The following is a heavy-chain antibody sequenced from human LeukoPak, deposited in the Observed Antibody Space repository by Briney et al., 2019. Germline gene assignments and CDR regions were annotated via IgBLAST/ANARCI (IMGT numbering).Heavy chain of an antibody. J-gene: IGHJ6*03. D-gene: IGHD6-13*01. CDR3: ARVTRSLIAAASYMDV. CDR2: ISPNSGGT. V-gene: IGHV1-2*06. Sequence: ASVKVSCKASGYTFTGYYMHWVRQAPGQGLEWMGRISPNSGGTNYAQKFQGRVTMTRDTSISTAYMELSRLRSDDTAVYYCARVTRSLIAAASYMDVWGKGTTVTVSS. CDR1: GYTFTGYY.